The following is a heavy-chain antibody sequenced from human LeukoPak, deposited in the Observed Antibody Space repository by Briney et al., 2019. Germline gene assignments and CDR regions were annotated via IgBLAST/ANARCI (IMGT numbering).Heavy chain of an antibody. CDR1: GYILTSYD. D-gene: IGHD3-3*01. Sequence: ASVTVSCKATGYILTSYDINWVRQATAQELDGVGWMNPNRGNTGDAQKFQGRVTMTRNTYIRTAYMELSSLRSEDTAVYYCARVEKKRQRSTIFGVVSSLDYYYYYMDVWGKGTTVTVFS. J-gene: IGHJ6*03. CDR2: MNPNRGNT. V-gene: IGHV1-8*01. CDR3: ARVEKKRQRSTIFGVVSSLDYYYYYMDV.